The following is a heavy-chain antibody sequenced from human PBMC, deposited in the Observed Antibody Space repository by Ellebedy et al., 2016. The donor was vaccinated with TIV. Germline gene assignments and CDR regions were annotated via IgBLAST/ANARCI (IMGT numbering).Heavy chain of an antibody. CDR3: VPRMVVAFEY. CDR1: GLTFRNYA. CDR2: ISNNGGST. Sequence: PGGSLRLSCSASGLTFRNYAMHWVRQAPGKGLEDVSAISNNGGSTYYADSVKGRFTISRDNSKNTLYLQMSSLTPEDTAVYYCVPRMVVAFEYWGQGTLVTVSS. V-gene: IGHV3-64D*09. D-gene: IGHD2-21*01. J-gene: IGHJ4*02.